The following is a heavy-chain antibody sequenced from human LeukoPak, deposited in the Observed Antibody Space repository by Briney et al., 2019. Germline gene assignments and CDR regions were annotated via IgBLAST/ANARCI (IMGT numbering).Heavy chain of an antibody. CDR1: RGSTSTYY. J-gene: IGHJ5*02. D-gene: IGHD5-24*01. CDR3: ARLHRENWFDP. V-gene: IGHV4-4*07. Sequence: SETLSLTCTVSRGSTSTYYWSWIRQPAGKGLEWIGRIYPSGNTNFNPSLMSRVTMSIDTSKNQFSLKLSSVTAADTAIYYCARLHRENWFDPWGQGTLVTVSS. CDR2: IYPSGNT.